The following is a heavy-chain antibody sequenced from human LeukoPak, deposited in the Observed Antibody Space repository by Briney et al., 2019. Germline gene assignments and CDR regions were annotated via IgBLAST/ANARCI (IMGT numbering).Heavy chain of an antibody. D-gene: IGHD5-12*01. CDR3: ARELAGGYLYYFYG. J-gene: IGHJ4*02. CDR1: GFTFSSYG. CDR2: ISYDGSNK. V-gene: IGHV3-30*03. Sequence: GGSLRLSCAASGFTFSSYGMHWVRQAPGKGLEGVAVISYDGSNKYYADSVKGRFTISRDNSKNTLYLQMNSLRAEDTAVYHCARELAGGYLYYFYGWRQGTLVTVSS.